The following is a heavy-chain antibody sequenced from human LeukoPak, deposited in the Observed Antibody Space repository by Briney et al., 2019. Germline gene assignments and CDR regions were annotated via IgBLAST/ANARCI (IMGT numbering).Heavy chain of an antibody. CDR2: IYSGGST. J-gene: IGHJ4*02. V-gene: IGHV3-53*01. Sequence: PGGSLRLSCAGSGFTVSSNYMSWVRQAPGKGLEWVSQIYSGGSTYYADSVKGRFTISRDNSKNTLFLQMNNLRAEDTAVYYCARDRNSDYHLGFWGQGTLVTVSS. CDR1: GFTVSSNY. D-gene: IGHD5-12*01. CDR3: ARDRNSDYHLGF.